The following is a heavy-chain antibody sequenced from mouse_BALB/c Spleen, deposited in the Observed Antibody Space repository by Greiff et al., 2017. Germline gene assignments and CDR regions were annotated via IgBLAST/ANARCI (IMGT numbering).Heavy chain of an antibody. V-gene: IGHV7-3*02. CDR1: GFTFTDYY. D-gene: IGHD1-1*01. J-gene: IGHJ2*01. CDR3: ARDMKDYGSSSYYFDY. Sequence: EVQGVESGGGLVQPGGSLRLSCATSGFTFTDYYMSWVRQPPGKALEWLGFIRNKANGYTTEYSASVKGRFTISRDNSQSILYLQMNTLRAEDSATYYCARDMKDYGSSSYYFDYWGQGTTLTVSS. CDR2: IRNKANGYTT.